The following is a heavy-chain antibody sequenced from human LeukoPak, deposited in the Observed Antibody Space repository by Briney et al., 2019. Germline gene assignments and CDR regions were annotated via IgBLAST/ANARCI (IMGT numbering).Heavy chain of an antibody. CDR2: IKSKTDGGTT. V-gene: IGHV3-15*07. J-gene: IGHJ4*02. D-gene: IGHD5-12*01. CDR1: GFTFSKAW. Sequence: NPGGSLRLSCAASGFTFSKAWMYWVRQAPGKGLEWVGRIKSKTDGGTTDYAAPVKGRFTISRDDSQNTLFLQMNSLKTEDTATYYCTTPKYSGYDFYFWGQGTLVTVSS. CDR3: TTPKYSGYDFYF.